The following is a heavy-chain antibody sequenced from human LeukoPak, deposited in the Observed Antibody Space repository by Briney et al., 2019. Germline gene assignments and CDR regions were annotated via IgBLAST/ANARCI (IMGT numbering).Heavy chain of an antibody. J-gene: IGHJ4*02. V-gene: IGHV3-15*01. CDR2: IRRKSDGGTA. CDR3: ATLTTVPNHFDY. CDR1: GFTFSNAW. D-gene: IGHD4-17*01. Sequence: GGSLRLSCAASGFTFSNAWMSWVRQAPGKGLEWVGRIRRKSDGGTADYAAPVKGRFTISRDDSKNTLYLQMNSLKTEDTAVYYCATLTTVPNHFDYWGQGTLVTVSP.